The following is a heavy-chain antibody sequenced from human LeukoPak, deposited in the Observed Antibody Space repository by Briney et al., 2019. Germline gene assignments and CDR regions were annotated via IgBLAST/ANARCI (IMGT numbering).Heavy chain of an antibody. CDR2: ISSSSSYI. J-gene: IGHJ4*02. CDR3: ARDQGSGSYLYYFDY. D-gene: IGHD1-26*01. V-gene: IGHV3-21*01. CDR1: GFTFSSYS. Sequence: PGGSLRLSCAASGFTFSSYSMNWVRQGPGKGLEWVSSISSSSSYIYYADSVKGRFTISRDNAKNSLYLQMNSLRAEDTAVYYCARDQGSGSYLYYFDYWGQGTLVTVSS.